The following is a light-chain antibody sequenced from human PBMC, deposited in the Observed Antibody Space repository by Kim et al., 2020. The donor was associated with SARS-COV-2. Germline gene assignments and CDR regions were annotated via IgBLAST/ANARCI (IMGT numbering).Light chain of an antibody. V-gene: IGKV3-15*01. CDR1: RSVSSH. J-gene: IGKJ4*01. Sequence: EIVMTQSPATLSVSPGERATLSCRASRSVSSHLAWYQQKPGQGPRLLIYGASTRATGVPDRFSGSGSGTDFTLTISSLHSEDFAVYYCQHYVNWPLTFGGGTNVDIK. CDR3: QHYVNWPLT. CDR2: GAS.